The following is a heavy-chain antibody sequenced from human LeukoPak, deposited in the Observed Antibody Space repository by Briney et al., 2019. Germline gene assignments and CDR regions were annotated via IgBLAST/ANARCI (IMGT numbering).Heavy chain of an antibody. CDR1: GFTFSSYG. V-gene: IGHV3-30*02. D-gene: IGHD3-10*01. CDR2: IRYDGSNK. Sequence: PGGSLRLSCAASGFTFSSYGMHWVRQAPGKGLEWVAFIRYDGSNKYYADSVKGRFTISRDNSKNTLYLQMNSLRAEDTAVYYCAKGGKSLGDWFGEYNWFDPWGQGTLVTVSS. J-gene: IGHJ5*02. CDR3: AKGGKSLGDWFGEYNWFDP.